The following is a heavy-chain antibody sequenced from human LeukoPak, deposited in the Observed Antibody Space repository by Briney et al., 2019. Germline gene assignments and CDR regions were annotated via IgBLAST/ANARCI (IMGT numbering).Heavy chain of an antibody. J-gene: IGHJ3*02. D-gene: IGHD3-10*01. CDR2: ISAYNGNT. CDR3: ARDMEYYGSGVGDAFDI. CDR1: GYTFTSYG. Sequence: ASVKVSCKASGYTFTSYGISWVRQAPGQGLEWMGWISAYNGNTNYAKKLQGRVTMTTDTSTSTAYMELRSLRSDDTAVYYCARDMEYYGSGVGDAFDIWGQGTMVTVSS. V-gene: IGHV1-18*01.